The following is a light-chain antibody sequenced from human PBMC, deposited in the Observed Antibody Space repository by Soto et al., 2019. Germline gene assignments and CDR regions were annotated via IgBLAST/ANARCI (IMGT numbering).Light chain of an antibody. V-gene: IGLV2-8*01. Sequence: LTQPPSASGSPGQSVTISCTGTSSDVGGYNYVSWYQQHPGKAPKLMIYEVSKRPSGVPDRFSGSKSGNTASLTVSGLQAEDEAEYYCSSYAGSNNLYVFGTGTKVTVL. CDR1: SSDVGGYNY. CDR2: EVS. CDR3: SSYAGSNNLYV. J-gene: IGLJ1*01.